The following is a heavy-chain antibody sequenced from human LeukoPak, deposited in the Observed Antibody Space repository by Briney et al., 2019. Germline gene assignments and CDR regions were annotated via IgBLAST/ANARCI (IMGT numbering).Heavy chain of an antibody. CDR3: ARHGGPLRNYYMDV. Sequence: GSLRLSCAASGLIFSGHWMHWIRQPPGKGLEWIGSIYYSGSTYYNPSLKSRVTISVDTSKNQFSLKLSSVTAADTAVYYCARHGGPLRNYYMDVWGKGTTVTVSS. J-gene: IGHJ6*03. D-gene: IGHD3-16*01. V-gene: IGHV4-38-2*01. CDR1: GLIFSGHW. CDR2: IYYSGST.